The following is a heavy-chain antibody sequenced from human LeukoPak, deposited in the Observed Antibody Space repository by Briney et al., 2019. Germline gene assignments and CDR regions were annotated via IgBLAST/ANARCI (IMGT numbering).Heavy chain of an antibody. J-gene: IGHJ5*02. CDR2: INHSGST. CDR1: GGSFSGYY. CDR3: AREALLWFGEFNWFDP. V-gene: IGHV4-34*01. Sequence: PSETLSLTCAVYGGSFSGYYWSWIRQPPGKGLEWIGEINHSGSTNYNPSLKSRVTISVDTSKNQLSLKLSSVTAADTAVYYCAREALLWFGEFNWFDPWGQGTLVTVSS. D-gene: IGHD3-10*01.